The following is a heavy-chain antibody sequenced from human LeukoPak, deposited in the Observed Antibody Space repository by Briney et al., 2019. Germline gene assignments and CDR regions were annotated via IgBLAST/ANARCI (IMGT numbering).Heavy chain of an antibody. V-gene: IGHV4-59*07. CDR3: ATIVRGGASFDI. J-gene: IGHJ3*02. Sequence: SDTLSLTCTVSGGSISSNYCSWIRQSPGKGLEWIAYMSYSGHSNSNPSLRSRVTTSVDTSKNQFSLRLNTVTAADTAVYYCATIVRGGASFDIWGRGTMVTVSS. CDR1: GGSISSNY. D-gene: IGHD1-26*01. CDR2: MSYSGHS.